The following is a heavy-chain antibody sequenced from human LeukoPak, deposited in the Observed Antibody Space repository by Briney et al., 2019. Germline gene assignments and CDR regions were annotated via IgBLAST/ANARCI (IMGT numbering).Heavy chain of an antibody. J-gene: IGHJ3*02. CDR2: ISGSGGST. CDR3: AKDLVPAAAPPGHGAFDI. CDR1: GFTFSSYA. Sequence: QPGGSLRLSCAASGFTFSSYAMTWVRQAPGKGLEWVSAISGSGGSTYYADSVKGRFTISRDNSKNTLYLQMNSLRAEDTAVYYCAKDLVPAAAPPGHGAFDIWGQGTMVTVSS. V-gene: IGHV3-23*01. D-gene: IGHD2-2*01.